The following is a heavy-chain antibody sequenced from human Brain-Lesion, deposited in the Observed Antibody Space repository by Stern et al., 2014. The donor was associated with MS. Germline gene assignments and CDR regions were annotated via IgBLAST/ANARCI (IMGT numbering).Heavy chain of an antibody. Sequence: VQLVESGPGLVKPSGTLSLTCAVSGGSISSSNWWSWVRQSPGKGLEWIGESDHSGSTIYNPSLKSRVTVSVDKSKNRVSLNLRSVPAADTAVYFCARFPASRPHVFDSWGQGTLVTVSS. CDR1: GGSISSSNW. CDR3: ARFPASRPHVFDS. V-gene: IGHV4-4*02. CDR2: SDHSGST. J-gene: IGHJ4*02. D-gene: IGHD6-13*01.